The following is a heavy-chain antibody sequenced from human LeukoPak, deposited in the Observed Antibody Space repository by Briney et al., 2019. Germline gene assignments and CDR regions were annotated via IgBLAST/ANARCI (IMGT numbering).Heavy chain of an antibody. Sequence: SVKVSCKASVGTFSSYAISWVRQAPGHGLEWMGGIIPIFGTANYAQKFQGRVTITTDESTSTAYMELSSLRSEDTAVYYCARDGRAEYYYDSSGYYPLRLDPWGQGTLVTVSS. CDR2: IIPIFGTA. CDR1: VGTFSSYA. CDR3: ARDGRAEYYYDSSGYYPLRLDP. D-gene: IGHD3-22*01. V-gene: IGHV1-69*05. J-gene: IGHJ5*02.